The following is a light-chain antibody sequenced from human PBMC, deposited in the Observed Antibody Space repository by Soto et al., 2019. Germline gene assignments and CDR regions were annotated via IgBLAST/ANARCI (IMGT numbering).Light chain of an antibody. V-gene: IGLV3-27*01. CDR2: KDR. CDR3: YSAADNILI. Sequence: SYELTQPSSVSVSPGQTARITCSGDVLAKKYVRWFQQRPGQAPLLLLYKDRERPSGIPERFSGSTSGTTVTLSISGAQVEDEADYYCYSAADNILIFGGGTKVTVL. CDR1: VLAKKY. J-gene: IGLJ2*01.